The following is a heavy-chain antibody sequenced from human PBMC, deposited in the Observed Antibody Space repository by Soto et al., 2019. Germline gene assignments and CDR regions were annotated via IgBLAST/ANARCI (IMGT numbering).Heavy chain of an antibody. CDR3: ARALLGHELAWFDP. J-gene: IGHJ5*02. D-gene: IGHD1-26*01. V-gene: IGHV2-26*01. CDR1: GFSLSNARMG. Sequence: QVTLKESGPVLVKPTEPLTLTCTVSGFSLSNARMGVSWIRQPPGKALEWLAHIFSNDEKSYSTSLKSRLTISKDTSKSQVVLTMTNMDPVDTATYYCARALLGHELAWFDPWGQGTLVTVSS. CDR2: IFSNDEK.